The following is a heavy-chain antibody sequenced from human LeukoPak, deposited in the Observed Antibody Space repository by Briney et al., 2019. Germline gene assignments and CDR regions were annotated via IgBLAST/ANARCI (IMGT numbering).Heavy chain of an antibody. V-gene: IGHV3-48*01. CDR1: GFTFSSYS. CDR2: ISSSSATI. CDR3: AKEFTGWAFDI. Sequence: GGSLRLSCAASGFTFSSYSMNWVRQAPGKGLEWVSYISSSSATIYYADSVKGRFTISRDNVKKSLYLQMNSLRAEDTAVYYCAKEFTGWAFDIWGQGTMVTVSS. J-gene: IGHJ3*02.